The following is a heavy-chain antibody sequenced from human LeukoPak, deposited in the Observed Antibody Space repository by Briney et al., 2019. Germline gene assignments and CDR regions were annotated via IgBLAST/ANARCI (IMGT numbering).Heavy chain of an antibody. V-gene: IGHV3-74*01. Sequence: PGGSVRLSCGASGFSFSSYWMHWVRQAPGKGLMWVSRVNNDGSSTTYADSVEGRFTISRDNARNTLYLQMNSLRAEDTAVYYCARSSHPYYFDYWGQGTLVTVSS. CDR2: VNNDGSST. CDR1: GFSFSSYW. CDR3: ARSSHPYYFDY. D-gene: IGHD6-19*01. J-gene: IGHJ4*02.